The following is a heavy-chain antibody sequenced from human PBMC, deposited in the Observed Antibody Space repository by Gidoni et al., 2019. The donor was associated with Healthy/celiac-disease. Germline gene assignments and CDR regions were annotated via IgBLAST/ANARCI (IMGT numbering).Heavy chain of an antibody. V-gene: IGHV3-23*01. Sequence: EVQMLESGGGLVQPGGSLRLSCSASGFPFSSYAMSWVRQAPGKGLGWGSAISGSGGSTYYADSVKGRFTISRDNSKNTLYLQMNSLRAEDTAVYYCAKDLSGSGPLDWFDPWGQGTLVTVSS. D-gene: IGHD3-3*01. CDR2: ISGSGGST. J-gene: IGHJ5*02. CDR1: GFPFSSYA. CDR3: AKDLSGSGPLDWFDP.